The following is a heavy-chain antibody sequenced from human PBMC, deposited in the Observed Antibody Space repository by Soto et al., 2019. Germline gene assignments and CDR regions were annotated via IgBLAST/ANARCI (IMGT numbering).Heavy chain of an antibody. CDR1: GFTFSSYW. V-gene: IGHV3-74*01. Sequence: PGGSLRLSCAASGFTFSSYWMHWVRQAPGKGLVWVSRINSDGSSTSYADSVKGRFTISRDNAKNTLYLQMNSLRAEDTAVYYCASLDRSDYLNWFDPWGQGTLVTVSS. CDR2: INSDGSST. CDR3: ASLDRSDYLNWFDP. J-gene: IGHJ5*02. D-gene: IGHD3-22*01.